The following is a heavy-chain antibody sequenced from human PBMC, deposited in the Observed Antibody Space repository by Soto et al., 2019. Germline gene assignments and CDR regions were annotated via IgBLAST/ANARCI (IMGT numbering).Heavy chain of an antibody. CDR1: GFTFSVYA. CDR3: AKPLAYYYDSSGPGT. Sequence: PVGSQSLSWAASGFTFSVYAMSWVRQAPGEGLEWVSAISGSGGSTYYADSVKGRFTISRDNSKNTLYLQMNSLRAEDTAVYYCAKPLAYYYDSSGPGTWGQGTMVTGS. J-gene: IGHJ3*01. V-gene: IGHV3-23*01. D-gene: IGHD3-22*01. CDR2: ISGSGGST.